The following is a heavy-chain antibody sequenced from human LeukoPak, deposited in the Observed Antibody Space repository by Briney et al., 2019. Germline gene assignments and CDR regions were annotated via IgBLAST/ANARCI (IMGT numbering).Heavy chain of an antibody. D-gene: IGHD3-3*01. J-gene: IGHJ4*02. CDR2: INHSGST. V-gene: IGHV4-34*01. Sequence: PSETLSLTCAVYGGSFSGYYWSWIRQPPGKGLEGIGEINHSGSTNYNPSLKSRVTISVDTSKNQFSLKLSSVTAADTAVYYCARSWSGPTGRFDYWGQGTLVTVSS. CDR3: ARSWSGPTGRFDY. CDR1: GGSFSGYY.